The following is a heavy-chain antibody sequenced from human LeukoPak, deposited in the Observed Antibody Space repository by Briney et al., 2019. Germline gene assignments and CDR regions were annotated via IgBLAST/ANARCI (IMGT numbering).Heavy chain of an antibody. CDR1: GFTVSSNY. CDR3: ARDSYRFGELTKYDY. V-gene: IGHV3-66*01. J-gene: IGHJ4*02. Sequence: PGGSLRLSCAASGFTVSSNYMSWVRQAPGKGLEWVSVIYSGGSTYYADSVKGRFTISRDNSKNTLYLQMNSLRAEDTAAYYCARDSYRFGELTKYDYWGQGTLVTVSS. CDR2: IYSGGST. D-gene: IGHD3-10*01.